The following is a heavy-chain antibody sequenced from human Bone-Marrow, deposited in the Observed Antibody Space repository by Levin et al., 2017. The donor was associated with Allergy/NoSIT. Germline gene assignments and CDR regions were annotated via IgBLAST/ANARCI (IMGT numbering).Heavy chain of an antibody. D-gene: IGHD3-3*01. CDR1: GFSLSTNGVL. CDR2: IDWDGDK. CDR3: ARSGIFGVVSQMGPFFDY. Sequence: VSGPTLVKPTQTLTLTCTYSGFSLSTNGVLLSWIRQPPGKALEWLARIDWDGDKFYSPSLGTRLTISRDTSRKQVVLTMTNMDPVDTATYFCARSGIFGVVSQMGPFFDYWGRGIPVTVSS. V-gene: IGHV2-70*04. J-gene: IGHJ4*02.